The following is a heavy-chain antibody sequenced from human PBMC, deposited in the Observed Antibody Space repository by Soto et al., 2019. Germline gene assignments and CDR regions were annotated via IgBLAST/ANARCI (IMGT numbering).Heavy chain of an antibody. V-gene: IGHV1-69*06. CDR2: IIPIFGTA. J-gene: IGHJ4*02. CDR1: RGTFSSYA. D-gene: IGHD3-3*01. CDR3: ARDRTSSFWTPRGYYFDY. Sequence: SVKVSCKASRGTFSSYAISWVRQAPGQGLEWMGGIIPIFGTANSAQKFQGRVTITADKSTSTAYMELSSPRTEDTAVYYCARDRTSSFWTPRGYYFDYWGQGTRVTVSS.